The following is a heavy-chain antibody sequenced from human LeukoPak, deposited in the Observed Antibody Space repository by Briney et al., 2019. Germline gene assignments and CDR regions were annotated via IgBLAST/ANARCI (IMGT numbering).Heavy chain of an antibody. CDR1: GFTFSSYA. D-gene: IGHD4-17*01. CDR3: AKAVGEPDYGDYVAYFDY. V-gene: IGHV3-30-3*01. Sequence: GRSLRLSCAASGFTFSSYAMHWVRQAPGKGLEWVAVISYDGSNKYYADSVKGRFTISRDNSKNTLYLQMNSLRAEDTALYYCAKAVGEPDYGDYVAYFDYWGQGTLVTVSS. CDR2: ISYDGSNK. J-gene: IGHJ4*02.